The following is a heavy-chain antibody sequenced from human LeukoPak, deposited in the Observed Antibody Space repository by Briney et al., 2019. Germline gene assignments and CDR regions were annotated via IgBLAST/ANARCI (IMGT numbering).Heavy chain of an antibody. CDR1: GGSIRSYY. V-gene: IGHV4-59*01. Sequence: SETLSLTCNVSGGSIRSYYWSWVRQSPGKGLECLGYIYYNGGTNYNPSLKSRVIMSVDTTKNQFSLKLSSVTAADTAVYFCARDEGYSYGYRGAFDIWGQGTMVTVSS. J-gene: IGHJ3*02. D-gene: IGHD5-18*01. CDR2: IYYNGGT. CDR3: ARDEGYSYGYRGAFDI.